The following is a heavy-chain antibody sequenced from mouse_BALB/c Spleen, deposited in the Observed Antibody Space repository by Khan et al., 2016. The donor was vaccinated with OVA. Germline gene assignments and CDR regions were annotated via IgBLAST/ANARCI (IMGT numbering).Heavy chain of an antibody. D-gene: IGHD6-1*01. CDR1: GHTFTNFG. Sequence: QIQLVQSGPELKKPGETVKISCKASGHTFTNFGMNWVKQAPGKSLKWMGWINTYTGEPTYADDFNGRFAFSLEASASTAYLQINNLTNEDTATYFCARATDFSYAMDNWGQGTSVTVSS. V-gene: IGHV9-3-1*01. J-gene: IGHJ4*01. CDR3: ARATDFSYAMDN. CDR2: INTYTGEP.